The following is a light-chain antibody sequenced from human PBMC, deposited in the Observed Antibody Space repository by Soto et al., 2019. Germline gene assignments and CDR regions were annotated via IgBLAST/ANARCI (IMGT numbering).Light chain of an antibody. CDR2: DAS. CDR1: QSVNTR. Sequence: EIVMTQSPATLSVSPGERATLSCRASQSVNTRLAWYQQKPGQAPRLVIYDASTRATGIPARLSGSGSGTEFTLTISSLQSEDFAVYHCQQYNDWPPEYTFGQGTKLEIK. CDR3: QQYNDWPPEYT. J-gene: IGKJ2*01. V-gene: IGKV3D-15*01.